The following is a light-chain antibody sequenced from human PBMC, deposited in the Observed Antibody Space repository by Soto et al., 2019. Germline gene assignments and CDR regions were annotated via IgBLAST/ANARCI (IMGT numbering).Light chain of an antibody. J-gene: IGLJ1*01. CDR1: SSNIGSNT. CDR3: AAWDDSLNGFV. CDR2: TNN. Sequence: QSVLTQPPSASGPPGQRVTISCSGSSSNIGSNTVNWYQQLPGTAPKLLIYTNNQRPSGVRDRFSGSRSGTSASLAISGLQSEDEADYYCAAWDDSLNGFVFGTGTKVTVL. V-gene: IGLV1-44*01.